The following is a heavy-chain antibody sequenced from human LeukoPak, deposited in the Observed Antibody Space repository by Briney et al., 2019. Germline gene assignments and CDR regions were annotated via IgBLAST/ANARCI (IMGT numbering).Heavy chain of an antibody. CDR3: ARVSPGGEQWLYDY. CDR2: IYHSGST. V-gene: IGHV4-30-2*01. Sequence: SETLSLTCTVSGGSISSGGYYWSWIRQPPGKGLEWIGYIYHSGSTYYNPSLKSRVTISVDTSKNQFSLKLSSVTTADTAVYYCARVSPGGEQWLYDYWGQGTRVTVSS. J-gene: IGHJ4*02. CDR1: GGSISSGGYY. D-gene: IGHD6-19*01.